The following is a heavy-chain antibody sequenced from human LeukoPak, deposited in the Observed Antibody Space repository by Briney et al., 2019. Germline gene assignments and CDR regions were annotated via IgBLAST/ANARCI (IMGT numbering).Heavy chain of an antibody. Sequence: PSETLSLTCTVSGYPISSGYYWGWIRQPPGEGLEWIGSIYHSGSTYYNPSLKSRVTISVDTSKNQFSLKLSSVTAADTAVYYCAINDILTGYYNDYWGQGTLVTVSS. J-gene: IGHJ4*02. CDR3: AINDILTGYYNDY. CDR2: IYHSGST. V-gene: IGHV4-38-2*02. D-gene: IGHD3-9*01. CDR1: GYPISSGYY.